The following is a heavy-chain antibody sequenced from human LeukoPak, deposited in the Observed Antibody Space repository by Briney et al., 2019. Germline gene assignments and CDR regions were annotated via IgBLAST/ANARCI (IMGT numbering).Heavy chain of an antibody. V-gene: IGHV3-21*01. CDR3: AGSGSYLVTYYFDY. CDR1: GFTFNSYS. CDR2: ISSSSSYI. J-gene: IGHJ4*02. Sequence: KPGGSLRLSCAASGFTFNSYSMNWVRQAPGKGLEWVSSISSSSSYIYYADSVKGRFTISRDNAKNSLYLQMNSLRAEDTAVYYRAGSGSYLVTYYFDYWGQGTLVTVSS. D-gene: IGHD1-26*01.